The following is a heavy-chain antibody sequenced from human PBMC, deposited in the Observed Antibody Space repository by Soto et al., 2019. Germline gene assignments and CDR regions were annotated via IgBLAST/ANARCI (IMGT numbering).Heavy chain of an antibody. D-gene: IGHD1-26*01. Sequence: SVKVSCKDSVGTFSSYAISWVRQAPGQGLEWMGGIIPIFGTANYAQKFQGRVTIAADESTSTAYMELSSLRSEDTAVYYCARENSALGYAFDIWGQGTMVTVSS. CDR3: ARENSALGYAFDI. J-gene: IGHJ3*02. CDR1: VGTFSSYA. CDR2: IIPIFGTA. V-gene: IGHV1-69*13.